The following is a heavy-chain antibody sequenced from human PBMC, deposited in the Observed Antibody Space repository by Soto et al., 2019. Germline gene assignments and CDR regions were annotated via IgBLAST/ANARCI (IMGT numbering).Heavy chain of an antibody. J-gene: IGHJ4*02. V-gene: IGHV3-74*01. CDR2: INSDGSST. D-gene: IGHD6-13*01. Sequence: GGSLRLSCAASGFTFSTYSMNWVRQAPGKGLLWVSRINSDGSSTSYAGSVKGRFTISRDNAKSTLFLEMNSLRVEDTAVFYCARAYSRTPDYWGRETLVTVSS. CDR1: GFTFSTYS. CDR3: ARAYSRTPDY.